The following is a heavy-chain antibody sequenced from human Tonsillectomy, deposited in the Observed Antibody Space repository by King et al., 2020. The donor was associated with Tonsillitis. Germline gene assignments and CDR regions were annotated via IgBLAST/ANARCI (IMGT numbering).Heavy chain of an antibody. CDR2: IIISSSHT. CDR1: GFTFSSYS. CDR3: ASSGWSPYYYGMDV. Sequence: VQLVESGGGLVKPGGSLRLSWAASGFTFSSYSMNWFRQAPWMGLEWVSSIIISSSHTYYAVSVMGRFAGSRDNATNSVYLQMNSLRAEDTAVYYCASSGWSPYYYGMDVWGQGTTVTVSS. D-gene: IGHD6-19*01. V-gene: IGHV3-21*01. J-gene: IGHJ6*02.